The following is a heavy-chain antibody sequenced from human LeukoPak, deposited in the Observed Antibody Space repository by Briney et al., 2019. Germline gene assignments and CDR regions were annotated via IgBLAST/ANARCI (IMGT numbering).Heavy chain of an antibody. CDR3: ARRDYGDYVLDY. V-gene: IGHV4-59*01. CDR1: GGSISSYY. CDR2: IYYSGST. Sequence: SETLSLTCTVSGGSISSYYWSWIRQPPGKGLEWIGYIYYSGSTNYNPSLKSRVTISVDTSKNQFSLKLSSVTAADTAVYYCARRDYGDYVLDYWGQRTLVTVSS. J-gene: IGHJ4*02. D-gene: IGHD4-17*01.